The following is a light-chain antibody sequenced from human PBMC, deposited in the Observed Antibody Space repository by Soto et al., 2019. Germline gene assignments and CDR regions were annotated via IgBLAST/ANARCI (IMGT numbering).Light chain of an antibody. CDR3: QQRNSWPPTFT. CDR2: GAS. CDR1: QSVSSN. J-gene: IGKJ5*01. V-gene: IGKV3D-15*01. Sequence: EIVMTQSPATLSVSPGERATLSGRASQSVSSNLAWYQQNPGQAPRLLIYGASTRATGIPARFSGSGSGTDFTLTISSLEPEDFAVYYCQQRNSWPPTFTFGQGTRLEIK.